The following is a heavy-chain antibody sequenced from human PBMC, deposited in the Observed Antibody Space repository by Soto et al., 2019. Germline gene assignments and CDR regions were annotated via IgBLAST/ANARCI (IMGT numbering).Heavy chain of an antibody. Sequence: GGSLRLSWAASGFTVSRNYMNWVRQAPGKGLGWVSVIYDGGSTYYADSVKGRFTVSRDNSMNTQYLQMNSLRAEDTAVYYCATHNCNFRCFDYWDQGTLGTISS. D-gene: IGHD1-7*01. V-gene: IGHV3-53*01. CDR1: GFTVSRNY. J-gene: IGHJ4*02. CDR2: IYDGGST. CDR3: ATHNCNFRCFDY.